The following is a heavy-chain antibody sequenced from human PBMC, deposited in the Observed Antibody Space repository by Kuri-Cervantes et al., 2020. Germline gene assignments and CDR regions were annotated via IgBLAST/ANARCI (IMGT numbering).Heavy chain of an antibody. CDR2: IIPILGIA. D-gene: IGHD6-19*01. Sequence: SVKVSCKASGGTFSSYTISWVRQAPGQGLEWMGRIIPILGIANYAQKFQGRVTITADKSTSTAYMELSSLRSEDTAVYYCARSGAVGPFDYWGQGALVTVSS. J-gene: IGHJ4*02. CDR1: GGTFSSYT. CDR3: ARSGAVGPFDY. V-gene: IGHV1-69*02.